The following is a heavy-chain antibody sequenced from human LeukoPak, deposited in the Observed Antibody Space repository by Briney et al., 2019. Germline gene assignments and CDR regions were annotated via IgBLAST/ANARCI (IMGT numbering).Heavy chain of an antibody. CDR1: GGSISSGGYS. CDR2: IYHSGST. CDR3: ARADAADAFDI. V-gene: IGHV4-30-2*01. J-gene: IGHJ3*02. Sequence: SETLSLTCAVSGGSISSGGYSWRWLRQPPGTGLEWIGYIYHSGSTYYNPSLKSRVTISVDRSKNQFSLKLSSVTAADTAVYYCARADAADAFDIWGQGTMVTVSS.